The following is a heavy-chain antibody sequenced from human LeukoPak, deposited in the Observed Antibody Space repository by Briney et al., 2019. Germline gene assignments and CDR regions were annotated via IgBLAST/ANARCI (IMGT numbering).Heavy chain of an antibody. CDR3: ARPRGGYSDSSGLDAFDI. CDR1: GFTVSSNY. V-gene: IGHV3-66*02. D-gene: IGHD3-22*01. Sequence: GGSLRLSCAASGFTVSSNYMSWVRQAPGKGLEWVSVIYSGGSTYYADSVKGRFTISRDNSKNTLYLQMNSLRAEDTAVYYCARPRGGYSDSSGLDAFDIWGQGTMVTVSS. J-gene: IGHJ3*02. CDR2: IYSGGST.